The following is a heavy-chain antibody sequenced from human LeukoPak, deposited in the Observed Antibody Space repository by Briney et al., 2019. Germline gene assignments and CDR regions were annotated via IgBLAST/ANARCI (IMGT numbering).Heavy chain of an antibody. CDR2: INPNSGGT. Sequence: GASVKVSCKAPGYTFTGYYMHWVRQAPGQGLEWMGWINPNSGGTNYAQKFQGRVTMTRDTSISTAYMELSRLRSDDTAVYYCARAVCSSTSCYFPYWGQGTLVTVSS. CDR1: GYTFTGYY. J-gene: IGHJ4*02. D-gene: IGHD2-2*01. V-gene: IGHV1-2*02. CDR3: ARAVCSSTSCYFPY.